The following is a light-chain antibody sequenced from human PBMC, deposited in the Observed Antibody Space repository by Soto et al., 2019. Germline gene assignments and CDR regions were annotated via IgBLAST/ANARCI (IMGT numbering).Light chain of an antibody. CDR1: RSIAPN. J-gene: IGKJ4*01. CDR2: GAS. CDR3: QQYDAWPPGT. V-gene: IGKV3-15*01. Sequence: TKFPAFVPPPLGERATPSCRASRSIAPNLAWFQHRLGQPPRLLIFGASTRAAGVPPRFSGGGSGTEFTLTISSLRSEDFAVYFCQQYDAWPPGTFGGGTTVEI.